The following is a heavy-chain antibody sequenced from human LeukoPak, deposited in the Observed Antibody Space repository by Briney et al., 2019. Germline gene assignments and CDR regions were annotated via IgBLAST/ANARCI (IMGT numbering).Heavy chain of an antibody. J-gene: IGHJ4*02. Sequence: SETLSLTCTVSGGSISSSSYYWGWIRRPPWKGLEWIGSIYYSGSTYYNPSLKSRVTISVDTSKNQFSLKLSSVTAADTAVYYCARHRGFLEWLPIYYFDYWGQGTLVTVSS. CDR2: IYYSGST. V-gene: IGHV4-39*01. D-gene: IGHD3-3*01. CDR3: ARHRGFLEWLPIYYFDY. CDR1: GGSISSSSYY.